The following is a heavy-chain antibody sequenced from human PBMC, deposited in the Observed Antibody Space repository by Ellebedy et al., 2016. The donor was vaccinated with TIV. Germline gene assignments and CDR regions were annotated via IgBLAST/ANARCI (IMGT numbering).Heavy chain of an antibody. J-gene: IGHJ3*02. CDR2: ISYDGSNK. V-gene: IGHV3-30-3*02. D-gene: IGHD3-22*01. CDR1: GFTFSSYA. Sequence: GGSLRLSXAASGFTFSSYAMHWVRQAPGKGLEWVAVISYDGSNKYYADSVKGRFTISRDNSKNTLYLQMNSLRAEDTAVYYCAKLVVINDAFDIWGQGTMVTVSS. CDR3: AKLVVINDAFDI.